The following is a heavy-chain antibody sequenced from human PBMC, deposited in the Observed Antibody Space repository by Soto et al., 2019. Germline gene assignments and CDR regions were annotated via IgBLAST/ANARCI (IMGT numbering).Heavy chain of an antibody. J-gene: IGHJ4*02. D-gene: IGHD1-26*01. Sequence: EVQVVESGGGLVQPGGSLRLSCAASGFTVSNNYMTWVRQALGKGLEWVSLIYSRGGTDYADSVKGRFTISRDNSKNMVYLQMNSLRVEDTAVYYCARGGSGSQTVGYWGQGARVTVSS. CDR1: GFTVSNNY. CDR3: ARGGSGSQTVGY. V-gene: IGHV3-66*01. CDR2: IYSRGGT.